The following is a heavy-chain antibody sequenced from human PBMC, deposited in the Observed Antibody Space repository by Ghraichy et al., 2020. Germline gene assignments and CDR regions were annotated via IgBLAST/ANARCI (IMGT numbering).Heavy chain of an antibody. Sequence: SETLSLTCTVSGGSISSYYWSWIRQPPGKGLEWIGYIYYSGSTNYNPSLKSRVTISVDTSKNQFSLQLSSVTAADTAVYYCAREDMVRGVIDYWGQGTLVTVSS. CDR3: AREDMVRGVIDY. CDR1: GGSISSYY. D-gene: IGHD3-10*01. J-gene: IGHJ4*02. V-gene: IGHV4-59*01. CDR2: IYYSGST.